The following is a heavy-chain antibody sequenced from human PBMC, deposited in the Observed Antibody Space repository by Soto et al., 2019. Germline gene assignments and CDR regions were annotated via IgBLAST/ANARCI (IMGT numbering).Heavy chain of an antibody. CDR2: INSDGSST. CDR1: GFTFSSYW. D-gene: IGHD3-3*01. V-gene: IGHV3-74*01. Sequence: EVQLVESGGGLVQPGGSLRLSCAASGFTFSSYWMHWVRQAPGKGLVWVSRINSDGSSTSYADSVKGRFTISRDNAKNTLYMQMNSLRAEDTAVYYCAREGLYYAFWSGSPGLDYWGQRTLVTVSS. CDR3: AREGLYYAFWSGSPGLDY. J-gene: IGHJ4*02.